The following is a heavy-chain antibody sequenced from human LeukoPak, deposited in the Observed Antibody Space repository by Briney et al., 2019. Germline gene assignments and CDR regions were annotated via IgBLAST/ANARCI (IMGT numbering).Heavy chain of an antibody. CDR3: AKEKSGDGFDI. CDR2: ISGSGSST. V-gene: IGHV3-23*01. J-gene: IGHJ3*02. Sequence: GGSLRLSCAASGFTFDDYGMSWVRQAPGKGLEWVSAISGSGSSTYYADSVKGRFTISRDNSKNTLFLQMNTLRAEDTAVYYCAKEKSGDGFDIWGQGTMVTVSS. CDR1: GFTFDDYG.